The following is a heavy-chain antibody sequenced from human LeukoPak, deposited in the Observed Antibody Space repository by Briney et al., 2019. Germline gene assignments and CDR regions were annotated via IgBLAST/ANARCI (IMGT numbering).Heavy chain of an antibody. CDR2: IYYSGST. V-gene: IGHV4-39*07. Sequence: SETLSLTCTVSGGSIVISSYYCGWVRQPPGRGMGWTGSIYYSGSTYYIPPLMSRVTSSSETSRTQSSLKLNSMTAADTAVYYCAKSNGYGLIDIWGQGTMVTVSS. D-gene: IGHD3-10*01. CDR1: GGSIVISSYY. J-gene: IGHJ3*02. CDR3: AKSNGYGLIDI.